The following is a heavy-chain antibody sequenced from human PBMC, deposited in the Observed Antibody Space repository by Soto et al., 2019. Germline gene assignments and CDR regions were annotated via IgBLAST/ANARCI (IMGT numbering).Heavy chain of an antibody. CDR1: GFTFSSYG. V-gene: IGHV3-23*01. Sequence: GGSLRLSCAASGFTFSSYGMHWVRQAPGKGLEWVSAISGSGGSTYYADSVKGRFTISRDNSKNTLYLQMNSLRAEDTAVYYCVTTVTTFWFDPWGQGTLVTVSS. CDR2: ISGSGGST. CDR3: VTTVTTFWFDP. J-gene: IGHJ5*02. D-gene: IGHD4-17*01.